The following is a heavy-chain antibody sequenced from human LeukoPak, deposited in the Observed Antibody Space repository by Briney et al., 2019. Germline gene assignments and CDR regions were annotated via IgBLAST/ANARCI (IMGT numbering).Heavy chain of an antibody. D-gene: IGHD6-13*01. CDR2: ISYDGSNK. Sequence: GGSLRLSCAASGFTFSSYAMHWVRQAPGKGLEWVAVISYDGSNKYYADSVKGRFTISRDNAKNSLYLQMNSLRAEDTAVYYCARDDLPGIAAAGPLVSDYWGQGTLVTVSS. V-gene: IGHV3-30-3*01. J-gene: IGHJ4*02. CDR3: ARDDLPGIAAAGPLVSDY. CDR1: GFTFSSYA.